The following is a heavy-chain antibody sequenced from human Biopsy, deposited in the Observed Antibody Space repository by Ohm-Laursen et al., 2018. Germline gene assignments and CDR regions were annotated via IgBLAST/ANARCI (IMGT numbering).Heavy chain of an antibody. CDR1: GFTFDDHA. CDR3: AKDVRVKVQLDGMDV. D-gene: IGHD1-1*01. CDR2: ISWHSGSR. J-gene: IGHJ6*02. Sequence: SLRLSCTASGFTFDDHAMNWVRQAPGKGLEWVSGISWHSGSRGYADSVKGRFTISRDNAKKLLYLQMNSLRAEDTALYYCAKDVRVKVQLDGMDVWGQGTTVTVSS. V-gene: IGHV3-9*01.